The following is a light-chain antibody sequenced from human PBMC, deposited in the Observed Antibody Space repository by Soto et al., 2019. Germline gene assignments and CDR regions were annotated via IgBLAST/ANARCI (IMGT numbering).Light chain of an antibody. CDR2: AAS. Sequence: DIQMTQSPSSVSASVGDSLTITCRASQGITSWVAWYQHKPGRAPKLLIYAASRLQSGVPSRFSGSGSGTDFTLTSSSLQAEDFGTYYCQQTSSFPLTLGGGTKVEIK. V-gene: IGKV1-12*01. CDR1: QGITSW. J-gene: IGKJ4*01. CDR3: QQTSSFPLT.